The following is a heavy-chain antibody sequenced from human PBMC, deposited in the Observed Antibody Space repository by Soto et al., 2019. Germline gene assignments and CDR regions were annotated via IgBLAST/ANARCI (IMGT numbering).Heavy chain of an antibody. V-gene: IGHV4-34*01. Sequence: PSETLSLTCAVYGGSFSGYYWSWIRQPPGKGLEWIGEINHSGSTNYNPSLKSRVTISVDTSKNQFSLKLSSVTAADTAVYYCARGLAGGAYYDILTGPYYFDYWGQGTLVTVSS. CDR1: GGSFSGYY. CDR3: ARGLAGGAYYDILTGPYYFDY. CDR2: INHSGST. D-gene: IGHD3-9*01. J-gene: IGHJ4*02.